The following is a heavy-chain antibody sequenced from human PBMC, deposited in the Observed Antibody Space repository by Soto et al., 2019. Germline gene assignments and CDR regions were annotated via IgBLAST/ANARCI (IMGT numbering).Heavy chain of an antibody. CDR1: GYTFSDYY. J-gene: IGHJ4*02. Sequence: ASVKVSCKASGYTFSDYYIHWVRQAPGQGLEWMGWINPNSGGTKYAPKFQGGVTMTRDTSITTAYMELSRLRSGDTAVYYCARELATAKPEGVDCWGPGPLFTVSS. V-gene: IGHV1-2*02. CDR2: INPNSGGT. D-gene: IGHD1-1*01. CDR3: ARELATAKPEGVDC.